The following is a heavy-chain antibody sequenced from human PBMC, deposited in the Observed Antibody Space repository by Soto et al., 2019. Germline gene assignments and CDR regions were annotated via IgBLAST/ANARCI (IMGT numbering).Heavy chain of an antibody. CDR2: ISGSGGST. CDR3: AKDAPRDFWSGYYAFDI. Sequence: GESLKISCAASGFTFSSYAMSWVRQAPGKGLEWVSAISGSGGSTYYADSVKGRFTISRDNSKNTLYLQMNSLRAEDTAVYYCAKDAPRDFWSGYYAFDIWGQGTMVTVSS. J-gene: IGHJ3*02. V-gene: IGHV3-23*01. D-gene: IGHD3-3*01. CDR1: GFTFSSYA.